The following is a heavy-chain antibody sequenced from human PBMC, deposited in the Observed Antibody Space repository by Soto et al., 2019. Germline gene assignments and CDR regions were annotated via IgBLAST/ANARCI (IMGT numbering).Heavy chain of an antibody. Sequence: EVQLVESGGGLGQPGGSLRLSCVGSGFTFSSYWMHWVRQVPGKGPVWVSRINSDGSASSYADFVKGRFTVSRDNXXXXXXXXXXXXXXXXXXXXXXXXXXXXXXWGYWGQGTLVTVSS. D-gene: IGHD3-16*01. J-gene: IGHJ4*02. V-gene: IGHV3-74*01. CDR3: XXXXXXXXWGY. CDR1: GFTFSSYW. CDR2: INSDGSAS.